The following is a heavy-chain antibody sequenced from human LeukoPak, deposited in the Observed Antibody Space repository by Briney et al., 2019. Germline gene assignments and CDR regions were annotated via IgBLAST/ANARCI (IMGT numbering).Heavy chain of an antibody. CDR3: ARAAPYCSSTSCFEDY. CDR2: INPSGGST. J-gene: IGHJ4*02. V-gene: IGHV1-46*01. D-gene: IGHD2-2*01. CDR1: GYTFTGYY. Sequence: ASVKVSCKASGYTFTGYYMHWVRQAPGQGLEWMGIINPSGGSTSYAQKFQGRVTMTRDTSTSTVYMELSSLRSEDTAVYYCARAAPYCSSTSCFEDYWGQGTLVTVSS.